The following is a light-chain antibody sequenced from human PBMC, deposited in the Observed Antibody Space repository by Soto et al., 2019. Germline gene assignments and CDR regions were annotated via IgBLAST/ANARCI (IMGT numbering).Light chain of an antibody. V-gene: IGLV2-23*01. CDR1: SSDVGAYNL. CDR3: CSYAGSRTFV. J-gene: IGLJ2*01. CDR2: EGT. Sequence: QCALTQPASVSGSPEQSITISCTGTSSDVGAYNLVSWYQQLPGKAPRLIIYEGTKRPSGISHRFSGSKSDNTASLTISGLRAEDEAHYHCCSYAGSRTFVFXGGTKVTVL.